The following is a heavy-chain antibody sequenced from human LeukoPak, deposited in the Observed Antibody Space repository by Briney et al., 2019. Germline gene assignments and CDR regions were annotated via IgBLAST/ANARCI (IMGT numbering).Heavy chain of an antibody. Sequence: GGSLRLSCSSSGFTFSSYGFHWVRQAPGKGLEWVAFIRYDGIHEFYADSVKGRSTISRDNSKNTLYLQMNSLRAEDTAVYYCAREGYNWDAFDIWGQGTMVTVSS. V-gene: IGHV3-30*02. CDR2: IRYDGIHE. CDR3: AREGYNWDAFDI. CDR1: GFTFSSYG. J-gene: IGHJ3*02. D-gene: IGHD1-20*01.